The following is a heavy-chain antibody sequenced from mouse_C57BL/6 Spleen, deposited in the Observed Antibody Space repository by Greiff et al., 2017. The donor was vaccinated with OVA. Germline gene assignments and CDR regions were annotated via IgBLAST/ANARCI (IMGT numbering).Heavy chain of an antibody. Sequence: QVQLQQSGPELVKPGASVKISCKASGYAFSSSWMNWVKQRPGKGLEWIGRIYPGDGDTNYNGKFKGKAKLTADKSSSTAYMQLSSLTSEDSAVYFCASQDYYGSSYGGFDYWGQGTTLTVSS. J-gene: IGHJ2*01. V-gene: IGHV1-82*01. D-gene: IGHD1-1*01. CDR2: IYPGDGDT. CDR3: ASQDYYGSSYGGFDY. CDR1: GYAFSSSW.